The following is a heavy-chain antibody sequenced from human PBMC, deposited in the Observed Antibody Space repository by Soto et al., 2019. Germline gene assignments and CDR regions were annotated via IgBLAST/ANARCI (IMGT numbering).Heavy chain of an antibody. V-gene: IGHV3-73*01. D-gene: IGHD3-22*01. CDR1: GFTFSGSA. CDR3: TRLPLYYYDSSGYYAFDY. CDR2: IRSKANSYAT. J-gene: IGHJ4*02. Sequence: GGSLRLSCAASGFTFSGSAMHWVRQASGKGLEWVGRIRSKANSYATAYAASVKGRFTISRDDSKNTAYLQMNSLKTEDTAVYYCTRLPLYYYDSSGYYAFDYWGQGTLVTVSS.